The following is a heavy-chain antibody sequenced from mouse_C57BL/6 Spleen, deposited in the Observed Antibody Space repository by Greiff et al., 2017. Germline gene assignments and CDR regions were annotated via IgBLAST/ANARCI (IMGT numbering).Heavy chain of an antibody. Sequence: VQLQQSGAELVRPGASVKLSCTASGFNIKDDYMPWVKQRPEQGLEWIGWIDPENGDTEYASKFQGKATITADTSSNTAYLQLSSLTSEDTAVYYCTTGGGNYVWGQGTLVTVSA. CDR1: GFNIKDDY. CDR2: IDPENGDT. CDR3: TTGGGNYV. D-gene: IGHD2-1*01. V-gene: IGHV14-4*01. J-gene: IGHJ3*01.